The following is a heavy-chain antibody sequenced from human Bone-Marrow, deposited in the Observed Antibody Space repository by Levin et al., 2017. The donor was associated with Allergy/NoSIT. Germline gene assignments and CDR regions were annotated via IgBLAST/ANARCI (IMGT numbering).Heavy chain of an antibody. CDR1: GYTFTNNW. CDR2: IYPADSDT. CDR3: ARPQNSGSDY. J-gene: IGHJ4*02. Sequence: GGSLRLSCKASGYTFTNNWIGWVRQMPGKGLEWMGIIYPADSDTRYSPSFQGQVTISADKSISTTYLQWSNLKASDTAMYYCARPQNSGSDYWGQGTLVTVSA. D-gene: IGHD1-26*01. V-gene: IGHV5-51*01.